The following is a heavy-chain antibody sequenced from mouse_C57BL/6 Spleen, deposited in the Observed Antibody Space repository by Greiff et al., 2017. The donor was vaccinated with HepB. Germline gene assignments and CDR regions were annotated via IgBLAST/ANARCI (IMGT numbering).Heavy chain of an antibody. D-gene: IGHD2-3*01. CDR3: ARNYDGYYDFDY. Sequence: VQLQQPGAELVKPGASVKLSCKASGYTFTSYWMHWVKQRPGQGLEWIGMIHTNSGSTNYNEKFKSKATLTVDKSSSTAYMQLSSLTSEDSAVYYCARNYDGYYDFDYWGQGTTLTVSS. CDR2: IHTNSGST. V-gene: IGHV1-64*01. CDR1: GYTFTSYW. J-gene: IGHJ2*01.